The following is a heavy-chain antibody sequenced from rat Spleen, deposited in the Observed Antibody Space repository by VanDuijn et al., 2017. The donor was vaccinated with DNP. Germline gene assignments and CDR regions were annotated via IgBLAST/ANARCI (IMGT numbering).Heavy chain of an antibody. CDR3: TTDFERGY. CDR1: GFTFSYSG. V-gene: IGHV5-20*01. Sequence: VQLVEFGGGLVQPGRYLKLSCAASGFTFSYSGIAWVRQAPKKGLEWVASITSTGGSTSYRDSVKGRFTISRDNAKSILYLQMDSLRSEDTATFYCTTDFERGYWGQGVMVTVSS. D-gene: IGHD1-11*01. CDR2: ITSTGGST. J-gene: IGHJ2*01.